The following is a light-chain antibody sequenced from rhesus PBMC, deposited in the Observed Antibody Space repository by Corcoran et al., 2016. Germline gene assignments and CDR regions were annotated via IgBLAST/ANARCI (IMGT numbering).Light chain of an antibody. J-gene: IGKJ2*01. CDR3: LQSSDWPQYS. CDR1: QSVSSY. V-gene: IGKV3-24*04. Sequence: EIVMMQSPATLALSPGERATLSCRASQSVSSYLAWYQPKPGPAPRLLISGACIRATGIPDRFSGSGVGTEFTLTISSLGPEDVGVYFCLQSSDWPQYSFGQVTKLEIK. CDR2: GAC.